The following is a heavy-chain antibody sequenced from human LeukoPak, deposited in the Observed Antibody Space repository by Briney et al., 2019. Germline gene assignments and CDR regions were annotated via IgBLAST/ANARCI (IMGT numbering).Heavy chain of an antibody. CDR3: VKSGGYGLIDY. CDR2: MYHSGTT. J-gene: IGHJ4*02. CDR1: GYSINSGYY. V-gene: IGHV4-38-2*02. D-gene: IGHD1-26*01. Sequence: SSETLSLTCTVSGYSINSGYYWGWIRQPPGKGLEWIGSMYHSGTTHYTPSLKSRVTISVDASKNQFSLRLNSVTAADTAMYFCVKSGGYGLIDYWGQGTLVTVSS.